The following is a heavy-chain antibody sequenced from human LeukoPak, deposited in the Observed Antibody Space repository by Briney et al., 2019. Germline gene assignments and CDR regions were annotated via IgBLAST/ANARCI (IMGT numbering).Heavy chain of an antibody. CDR1: GGSFSGYY. CDR2: IYYSGST. Sequence: SETLSLTCAVYGGSFSGYYWSRIRQPPGKGLEWIGYIYYSGSTDYNPSLKSRVTISVDTSKNQFSLKLSSVTAADTAVYYCARGYYDSSGYYYFDYWGQGTLVTVSS. V-gene: IGHV4-59*01. D-gene: IGHD3-22*01. CDR3: ARGYYDSSGYYYFDY. J-gene: IGHJ4*02.